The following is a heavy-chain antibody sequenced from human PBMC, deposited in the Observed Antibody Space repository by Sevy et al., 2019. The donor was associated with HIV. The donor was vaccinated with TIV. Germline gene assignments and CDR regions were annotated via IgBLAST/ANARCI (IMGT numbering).Heavy chain of an antibody. V-gene: IGHV3-30*18. J-gene: IGHJ4*02. D-gene: IGHD3-16*01. CDR1: RFTFSTYD. CDR3: AKGQGYDYIWGNERSEYYFDY. CDR2: ISHDRSYQ. Sequence: GGSLRLSCAASRFTFSTYDIHWVRQAPGKGLEWVAVISHDRSYQYYTDSVKGRFTNSRDDSKNKAYLQMNSLRADDSGVYYCAKGQGYDYIWGNERSEYYFDYWGQGTLVTVSS.